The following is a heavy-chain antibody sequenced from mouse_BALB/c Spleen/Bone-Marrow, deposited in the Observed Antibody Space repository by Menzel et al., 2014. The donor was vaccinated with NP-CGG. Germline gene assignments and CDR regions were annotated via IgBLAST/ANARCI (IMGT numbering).Heavy chain of an antibody. Sequence: EVKLQESGPELEKPGASVKISCKASGYSFAGYNMNRVKQSNGKSLEWIGNIDPYYGGISYNQKFKDKATLTVDKSSSTAYMQLKSLTSEDSAVYYCARSIEYRPLTYWGQGTLVTVSA. D-gene: IGHD2-14*01. CDR2: IDPYYGGI. V-gene: IGHV1-39*01. CDR1: GYSFAGYN. CDR3: ARSIEYRPLTY. J-gene: IGHJ3*01.